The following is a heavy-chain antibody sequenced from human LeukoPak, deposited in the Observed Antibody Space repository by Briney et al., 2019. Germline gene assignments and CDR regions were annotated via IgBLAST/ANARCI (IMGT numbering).Heavy chain of an antibody. J-gene: IGHJ4*02. CDR2: IYISGST. V-gene: IGHV4-31*03. CDR3: ARGVEFGDYVDY. CDR1: GDSISSGGYF. Sequence: SQTLSLTCTVSGDSISSGGYFWNWIRQHPVKGLEWIGYIYISGSTDSNPSLISRLTISLDTYKNQFSLRLSSVTAADTAVYYCARGVEFGDYVDYWGQGTLVTVSS. D-gene: IGHD3-10*01.